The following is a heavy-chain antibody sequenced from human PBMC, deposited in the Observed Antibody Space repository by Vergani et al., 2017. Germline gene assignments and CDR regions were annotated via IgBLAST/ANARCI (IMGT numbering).Heavy chain of an antibody. CDR2: IWYDGSNK. CDR1: GFTFSSYG. Sequence: QVQLVESGGGVVQPGRSLRLSCAASGFTFSSYGMHWVRQAPGKGLEWVAVIWYDGSNKYYADSVKGRFTISRDNSKNTLYLQMNSLRAEDTGVYYCARDWGVTVFLYGMDVWGQGTTVTVSS. V-gene: IGHV3-33*01. J-gene: IGHJ6*02. CDR3: ARDWGVTVFLYGMDV. D-gene: IGHD3-10*01.